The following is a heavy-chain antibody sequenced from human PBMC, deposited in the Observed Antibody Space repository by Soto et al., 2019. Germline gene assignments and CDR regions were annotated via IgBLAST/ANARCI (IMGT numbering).Heavy chain of an antibody. V-gene: IGHV5-51*01. CDR2: IYPGDSDT. CDR3: ARQGSNGAYGYFPMDV. J-gene: IGHJ6*02. CDR1: GYRFNNYW. Sequence: GESLKISCKGSGYRFNNYWIGWVRQVPGKGLDWIGMIYPGDSDTTYSPSFQGQVTMSADKSTSTAYLEWSSLKASDTATYYCARQGSNGAYGYFPMDVWGQGTTVTVSS. D-gene: IGHD3-16*01.